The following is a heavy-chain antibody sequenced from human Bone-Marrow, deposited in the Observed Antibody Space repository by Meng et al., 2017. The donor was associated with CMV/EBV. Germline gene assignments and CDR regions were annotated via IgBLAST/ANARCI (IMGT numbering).Heavy chain of an antibody. V-gene: IGHV3-23*03. D-gene: IGHD3-3*01. J-gene: IGHJ4*02. CDR3: AKAPLSTIFGVVITFDY. CDR1: GFTFSSYA. CDR2: IYSGGSST. Sequence: GESLKISCAASGFTFSSYAMSWVRQAPGKGLEWVSVIYSGGSSTYYADSVKGRFTISRDNSKNTLYLQMNSLRAEDTAVYYCAKAPLSTIFGVVITFDYWGQGTLVTVYS.